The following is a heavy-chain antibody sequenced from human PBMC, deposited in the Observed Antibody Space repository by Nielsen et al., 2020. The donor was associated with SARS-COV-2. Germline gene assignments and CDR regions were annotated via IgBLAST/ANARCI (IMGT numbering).Heavy chain of an antibody. J-gene: IGHJ6*02. CDR1: GESFSGYY. D-gene: IGHD6-13*01. Sequence: SETLSLTCAVYGESFSGYYWSWIRQPPGKGLEWIGEINHSGSTNYNPSLKSRVTISVDTSKNQFSLKLNSVTAADTAVYYCARSGKYNSSWYGYYYYGMDVWGQGTTVTVSS. CDR3: ARSGKYNSSWYGYYYYGMDV. V-gene: IGHV4-34*01. CDR2: INHSGST.